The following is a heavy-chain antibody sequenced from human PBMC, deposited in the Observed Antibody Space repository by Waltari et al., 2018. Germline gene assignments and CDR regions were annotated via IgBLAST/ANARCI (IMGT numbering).Heavy chain of an antibody. CDR3: ARGWSITMVRGVIRDFDY. CDR1: GYTFTGYY. CDR2: INPNSGGT. J-gene: IGHJ4*02. D-gene: IGHD3-10*01. V-gene: IGHV1-2*02. Sequence: QVQLVQSGAEVKKPGASVKVYCKASGYTFTGYYMHWVRQAPGQGLEWMGWINPNSGGTNYAQKFQGRVTMTRDTSISTAYMELSRLRSDDTAVYYCARGWSITMVRGVIRDFDYWGQGTLVTVSS.